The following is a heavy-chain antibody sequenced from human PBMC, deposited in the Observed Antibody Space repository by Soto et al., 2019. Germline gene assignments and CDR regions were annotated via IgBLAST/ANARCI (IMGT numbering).Heavy chain of an antibody. J-gene: IGHJ4*02. Sequence: QVQLVQSGAEVKKPGASVKVSCKASGYTFTNYYIHWVRQAPGQGLEWMGIINPSGGSPIYAQKFQGRVIMTSDTSTTTVYMELSSLRSDDTAVYYCAKRRGAESSPDYWGQGTLVTVSS. CDR1: GYTFTNYY. CDR2: INPSGGSP. CDR3: AKRRGAESSPDY. V-gene: IGHV1-46*01.